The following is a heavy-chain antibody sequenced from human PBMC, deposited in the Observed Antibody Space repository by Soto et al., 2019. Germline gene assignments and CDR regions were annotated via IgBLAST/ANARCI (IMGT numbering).Heavy chain of an antibody. V-gene: IGHV1-3*01. CDR3: ARDPRIAAAGTGAYYFDY. Sequence: ASVKVSCKASGYTFTSYAMHWVRQAPGQRLEWMGWINAGNGNTKYSQKFQGRVTITRDTSASTAYMELSSLRSEDTAVYYCARDPRIAAAGTGAYYFDYWGQGTLVTVS. CDR1: GYTFTSYA. J-gene: IGHJ4*02. D-gene: IGHD6-13*01. CDR2: INAGNGNT.